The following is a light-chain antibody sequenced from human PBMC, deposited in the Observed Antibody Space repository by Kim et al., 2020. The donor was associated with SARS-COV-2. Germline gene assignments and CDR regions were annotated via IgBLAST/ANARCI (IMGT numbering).Light chain of an antibody. CDR2: QDN. CDR1: KLGEKY. V-gene: IGLV3-1*01. J-gene: IGLJ2*01. CDR3: QAWDSSTVV. Sequence: VSPGQTATVTCSAEKLGEKYASWYQQRTGQSPILVIFQDNKRPSGIPERFSGSNSGNTATLTISGTQTMDEADYYCQAWDSSTVVFGGGTQLTVL.